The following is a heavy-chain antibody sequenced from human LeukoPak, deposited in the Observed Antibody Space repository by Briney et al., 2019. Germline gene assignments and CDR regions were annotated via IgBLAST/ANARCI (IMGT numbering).Heavy chain of an antibody. D-gene: IGHD1-26*01. CDR2: ISGSGGST. Sequence: GGSLRLSCAASGFTLSSYAMSWVRQAPGKGLEWVSAISGSGGSTYYADSVKGRFTISRDNSKNTLYLQMNSLRAEDTAVYYCAQDLILGASNFDYWGQGTLVTVSS. CDR3: AQDLILGASNFDY. J-gene: IGHJ4*02. V-gene: IGHV3-23*01. CDR1: GFTLSSYA.